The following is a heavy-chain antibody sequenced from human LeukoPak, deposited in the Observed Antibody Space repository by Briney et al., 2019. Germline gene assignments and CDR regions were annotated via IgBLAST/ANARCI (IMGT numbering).Heavy chain of an antibody. CDR1: GFTFDDYS. Sequence: GGSLRLSCAASGFTFDDYSMHWVRQGPGKGLEWVSLMGWDGKSPYYADSVKGRFTISRDNGKNSLALEMTNLTTDDTAFYFCAKDVSATYLNYSDHWGQRTPV. CDR2: MGWDGKSP. CDR3: AKDVSATYLNYSDH. V-gene: IGHV3-43*01. J-gene: IGHJ4*02. D-gene: IGHD3-22*01.